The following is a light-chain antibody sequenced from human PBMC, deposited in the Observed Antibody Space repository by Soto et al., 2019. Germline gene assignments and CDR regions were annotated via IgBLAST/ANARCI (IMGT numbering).Light chain of an antibody. J-gene: IGLJ3*02. CDR3: SSYTTSSTWV. V-gene: IGLV2-14*01. CDR1: SSDVGGYNF. Sequence: QSVLTQPASVSGSPGQSITISCTGTSSDVGGYNFVSWFHQHPGNAPKLMIYEVSNRPSGVSNRFSGSKSGNTASLTISGLQAEDEADYYCSSYTTSSTWVFGGGTKLTVL. CDR2: EVS.